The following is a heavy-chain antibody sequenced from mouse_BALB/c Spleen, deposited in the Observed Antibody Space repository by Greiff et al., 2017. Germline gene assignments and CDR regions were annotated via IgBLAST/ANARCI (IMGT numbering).Heavy chain of an antibody. Sequence: VQLQQSGPELVKPGASVKMSCKASGYTFTSYVMHWVKQKPGQGLEWIGYINPYNDGTKYNEKFKGKATLTSDKSSSTAYMELSSLTSEDSAVYYCAREGTDYAMDYWGQGTSVTFSA. D-gene: IGHD3-3*01. J-gene: IGHJ4*01. V-gene: IGHV1-14*01. CDR3: AREGTDYAMDY. CDR2: INPYNDGT. CDR1: GYTFTSYV.